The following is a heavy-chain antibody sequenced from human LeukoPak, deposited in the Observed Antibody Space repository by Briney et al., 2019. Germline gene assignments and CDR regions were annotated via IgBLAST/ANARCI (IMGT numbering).Heavy chain of an antibody. CDR3: ARVGYGDLDY. CDR2: IYYSGST. J-gene: IGHJ4*02. D-gene: IGHD5-12*01. V-gene: IGHV4-39*07. Sequence: SETLSLTCTVSGGSISSSSYYWGWIRQPPGKGLEWIGSIYYSGSTYYNPSLKIRVTISVDTSKNQFSLKLSSVTAADTAVYYCARVGYGDLDYWGQGTLVTVSS. CDR1: GGSISSSSYY.